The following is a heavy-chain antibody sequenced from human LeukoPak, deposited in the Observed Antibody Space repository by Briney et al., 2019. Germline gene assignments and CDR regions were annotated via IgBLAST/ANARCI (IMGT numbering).Heavy chain of an antibody. J-gene: IGHJ6*02. CDR1: GDSISSYY. CDR2: IYYTGST. Sequence: SETLSLTCTVSGDSISSYYWSWIRQPPGKGLEWVAYIYYTGSTNYNPSLKSRVTISVDTPKNQFSLKLTSVTAADTAVYYCARHLLGKSLNYYYYGMDVWGQGTPVTVSS. D-gene: IGHD3-16*01. CDR3: ARHLLGKSLNYYYYGMDV. V-gene: IGHV4-59*08.